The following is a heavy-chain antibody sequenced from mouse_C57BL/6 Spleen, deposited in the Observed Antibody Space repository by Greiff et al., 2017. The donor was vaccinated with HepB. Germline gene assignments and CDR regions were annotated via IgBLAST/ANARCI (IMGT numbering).Heavy chain of an antibody. J-gene: IGHJ2*01. Sequence: EVMLVESGGDLVKPGGSLKLSCAASGFTFSSYGMSWVRQTPDKRLEWVATISSGGSYTYYPDSVKGRFTISRDNAKNTLYLQMSSLKSEDTAMYYCARRVYDYLDYWGQGTTLTVSS. V-gene: IGHV5-6*01. CDR3: ARRVYDYLDY. CDR2: ISSGGSYT. D-gene: IGHD2-3*01. CDR1: GFTFSSYG.